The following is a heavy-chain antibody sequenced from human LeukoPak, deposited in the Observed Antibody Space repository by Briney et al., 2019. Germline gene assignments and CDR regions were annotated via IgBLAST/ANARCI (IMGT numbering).Heavy chain of an antibody. J-gene: IGHJ3*02. CDR2: IYYSGST. CDR3: AREEYYYDSSGYDAFDI. D-gene: IGHD3-22*01. Sequence: SETLSLTCTVSGGSLSSYYWSWIRQPPGKGLEWIGYIYYSGSTNYNPSLKSRVTISVDTSKNQFSLKLSSVTAADTAVYYCAREEYYYDSSGYDAFDIWGQGTMVTVSS. CDR1: GGSLSSYY. V-gene: IGHV4-59*01.